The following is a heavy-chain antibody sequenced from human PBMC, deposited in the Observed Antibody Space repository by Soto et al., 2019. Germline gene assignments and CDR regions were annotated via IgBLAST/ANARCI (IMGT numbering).Heavy chain of an antibody. CDR2: IYWDDDK. D-gene: IGHD3-16*01. CDR1: GFSLSTRGVG. CDR3: VHMPGWGSYGTIYYYYLDV. Sequence: QITLKESGPTLVNPTQTLTLTCTFSGFSLSTRGVGVGWIRQPPGKALEWLALIYWDDDKRYSPSLKSRLTVPKDTSKIQVVVTEPSMDPVYTATYYCVHMPGWGSYGTIYYYYLDVWGKGTTVTVAS. J-gene: IGHJ6*03. V-gene: IGHV2-5*02.